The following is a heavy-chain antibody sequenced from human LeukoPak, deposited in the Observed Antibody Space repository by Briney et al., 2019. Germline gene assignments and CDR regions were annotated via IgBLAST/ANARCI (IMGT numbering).Heavy chain of an antibody. CDR3: AKARRGSSSAGVLGYYYMDV. J-gene: IGHJ6*03. V-gene: IGHV3-30*02. D-gene: IGHD6-6*01. Sequence: GGSLRLSCAASGFTFSSYGMHWVRQAPGKGLEWVAVIWYGGSNKYYADSVKGRFTISRDNSKNTLYLQMNSLRAEDTAVYYCAKARRGSSSAGVLGYYYMDVWGKGTTVTVSS. CDR1: GFTFSSYG. CDR2: IWYGGSNK.